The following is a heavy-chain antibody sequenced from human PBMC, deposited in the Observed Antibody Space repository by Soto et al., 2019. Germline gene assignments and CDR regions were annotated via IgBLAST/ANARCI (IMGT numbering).Heavy chain of an antibody. CDR3: ARGRFSTTLYAGFDP. D-gene: IGHD2-2*01. V-gene: IGHV3-23*01. J-gene: IGHJ5*02. CDR2: IKNDGTST. Sequence: HPGGSLRLSCVASGFNFDNYGMSWVRQAPGEGLEWVSAIKNDGTSTYYAASVEDRFSISRDNSKNTLNLQMNSLRAEDTAVYYCARGRFSTTLYAGFDPWGQGTLVTVSS. CDR1: GFNFDNYG.